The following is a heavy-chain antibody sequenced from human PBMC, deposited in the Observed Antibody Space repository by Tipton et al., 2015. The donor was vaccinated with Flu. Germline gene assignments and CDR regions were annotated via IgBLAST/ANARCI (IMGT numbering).Heavy chain of an antibody. D-gene: IGHD4-23*01. V-gene: IGHV4-59*01. CDR1: GGALTSYY. CDR2: FFYGTR. CDR3: ARSTTVVTQRGYFQH. Sequence: GLVKPSETLSLTCTVSGGALTSYYWNWFRQTPGSGLEWIGYFFYGTRKYNSSLESRVTISADTSKNQFSLNLQSVTAADTAMYYCARSTTVVTQRGYFQHWGQGSLVTVSS. J-gene: IGHJ1*01.